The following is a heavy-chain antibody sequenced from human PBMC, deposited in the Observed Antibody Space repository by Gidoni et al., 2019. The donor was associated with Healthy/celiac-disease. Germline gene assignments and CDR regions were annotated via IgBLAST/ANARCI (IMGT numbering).Heavy chain of an antibody. Sequence: QVQLPQSGPALVKPPQTLSTPCTVSGGSISSGGSYLRRVRQHPGKSLEWIGYIYYSGRPYYNPSLKSRVTISVDTAKNQVSLKLSSVTAADTAVYYCARDLYGDYGEGLGWFDPWGQGTLVTVSS. CDR3: ARDLYGDYGEGLGWFDP. V-gene: IGHV4-31*03. J-gene: IGHJ5*02. D-gene: IGHD4-17*01. CDR2: IYYSGRP. CDR1: GGSISSGGSY.